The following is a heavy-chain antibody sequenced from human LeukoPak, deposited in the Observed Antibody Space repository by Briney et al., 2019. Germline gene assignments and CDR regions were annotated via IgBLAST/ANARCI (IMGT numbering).Heavy chain of an antibody. CDR1: GYTFTSYD. Sequence: GASVKVSCKASGYTFTSYDINWVRQATGQGLEWMGWMNPNSGNTGYAQKFQGRVTITRNTSKSTAYMELSSLRSEDTAVYYCARESPDSSGRLLHHLTFDYWGQGTLVTVSS. D-gene: IGHD3-22*01. J-gene: IGHJ4*02. CDR3: ARESPDSSGRLLHHLTFDY. V-gene: IGHV1-8*03. CDR2: MNPNSGNT.